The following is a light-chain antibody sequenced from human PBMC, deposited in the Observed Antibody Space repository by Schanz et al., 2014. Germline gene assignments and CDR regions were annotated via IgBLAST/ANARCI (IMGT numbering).Light chain of an antibody. CDR1: SSDVGSYNL. CDR3: SSYGGNLGV. J-gene: IGLJ1*01. V-gene: IGLV2-14*02. Sequence: QSALTQPASVSGSPGQSITISCTGTSSDVGSYNLVSWYQQHPGKAPKLMIYEGTKRPSGVPDRFSGSKSGNTASLTVSGLQAEDEADYYCSSYGGNLGVFGTGTKVTVL. CDR2: EGT.